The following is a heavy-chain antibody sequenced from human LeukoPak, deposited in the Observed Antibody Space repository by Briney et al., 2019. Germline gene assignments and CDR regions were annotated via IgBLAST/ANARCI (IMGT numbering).Heavy chain of an antibody. Sequence: SQTLSLTCTVSGGSLTGYFWSWIPRPPGRGLEWVGYVYHNGHTNYHPSLKSRVTISVDMSKNQFSLRLTSGTATDAAVYYCATTRAYRAYGGLDSWGPGTLVTVSS. CDR3: ATTRAYRAYGGLDS. J-gene: IGHJ4*02. V-gene: IGHV4-59*08. D-gene: IGHD5-12*01. CDR1: GGSLTGYF. CDR2: VYHNGHT.